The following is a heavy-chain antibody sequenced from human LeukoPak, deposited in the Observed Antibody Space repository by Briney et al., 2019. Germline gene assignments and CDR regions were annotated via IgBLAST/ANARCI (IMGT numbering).Heavy chain of an antibody. Sequence: GESLQISCQGSGYSFTSYWIGWVRQLPGKGLEWMGIIYPGDSDTRYSPSFQGQVTISADKSISTAYLQWSSLKASDTAMYYCARLIYDSSGYPFDYWGQGTLVTVSS. CDR2: IYPGDSDT. V-gene: IGHV5-51*01. D-gene: IGHD3-22*01. CDR3: ARLIYDSSGYPFDY. J-gene: IGHJ4*02. CDR1: GYSFTSYW.